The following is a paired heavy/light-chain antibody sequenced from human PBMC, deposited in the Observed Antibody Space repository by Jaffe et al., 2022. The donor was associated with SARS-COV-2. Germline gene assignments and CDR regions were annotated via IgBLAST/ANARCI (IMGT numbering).Heavy chain of an antibody. D-gene: IGHD1-26*01. CDR3: ARPLSGRARAFDI. J-gene: IGHJ3*02. Sequence: QVQLVQSGAEVKKPGASVKVSCRASGYTFTTSDINWVRQATGQGLEWMGWVYPHNGNTGYAQKFQGRVTMTRNTSISTAYMELSSLRSEDTAVYYCARPLSGRARAFDIWGRGTMVTVSS. V-gene: IGHV1-8*01. CDR1: GYTFTTSD. CDR2: VYPHNGNT.
Light chain of an antibody. CDR2: GAS. J-gene: IGKJ1*01. CDR1: QSVSSNY. V-gene: IGKV3-20*01. Sequence: EIVLTQSPGTLSLSPGERATLSCRASQSVSSNYLAWYQQKPGQAPRLLIYGASSRATGIPDRFSGSGSGPDFTLTISRLEPEDFAVYYCQQYDNSRTWTFGQGTKVEI. CDR3: QQYDNSRTWT.